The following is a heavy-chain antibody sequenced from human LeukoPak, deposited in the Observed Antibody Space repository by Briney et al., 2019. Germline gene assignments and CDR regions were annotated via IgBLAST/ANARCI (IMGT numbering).Heavy chain of an antibody. D-gene: IGHD6-19*01. CDR3: ARERGLIAVAGSFDY. J-gene: IGHJ4*02. CDR2: INHSGST. V-gene: IGHV4-34*01. Sequence: SETLSLTCAVYGGSFSGYYWSWIRQPPGKGLEWIGEINHSGSTNYNPSLKSRVTISVDASKNQFSLKLSSVTAAGTAVYYCARERGLIAVAGSFDYWGQGTLVTVSS. CDR1: GGSFSGYY.